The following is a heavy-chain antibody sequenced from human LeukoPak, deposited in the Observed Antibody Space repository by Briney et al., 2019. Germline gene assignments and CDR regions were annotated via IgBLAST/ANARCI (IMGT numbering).Heavy chain of an antibody. V-gene: IGHV1-8*03. Sequence: GASVKVSCKASGYTFTSYDINWVRQATGQGLEWMGWMNPNSGNTGYAQKFQGRVTITRNTSICTAYMELSSLRSEDAAVYYCARGSHDSSGYYFDYWGQGTLVTVSS. CDR3: ARGSHDSSGYYFDY. D-gene: IGHD3-22*01. J-gene: IGHJ4*02. CDR1: GYTFTSYD. CDR2: MNPNSGNT.